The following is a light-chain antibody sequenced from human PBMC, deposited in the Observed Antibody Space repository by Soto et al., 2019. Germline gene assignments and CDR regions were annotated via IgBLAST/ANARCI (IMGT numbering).Light chain of an antibody. CDR1: QSVSSSY. J-gene: IGKJ1*01. CDR2: GAS. CDR3: QQYGSSPSTT. Sequence: EIVLTHSPGTLALSPGERATLSWSASQSVSSSYLAWYQQKPGQATRLLIYGASSRATGSPDRFSGSGSGTDFTLTISRLEPEDFAVYYCQQYGSSPSTTFGQGTKVDIK. V-gene: IGKV3-20*01.